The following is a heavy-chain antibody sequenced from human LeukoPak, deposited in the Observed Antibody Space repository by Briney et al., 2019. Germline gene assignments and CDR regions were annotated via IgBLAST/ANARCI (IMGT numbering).Heavy chain of an antibody. D-gene: IGHD2-15*01. Sequence: GGSLRLSCVASGLIFSNSAMHWVRQAPGKGLEWVAIMSFDGSHERYGDSVKGRFTLSRDNSKNTLYLQINSLRTEDTAVYYCARGGKCSDGKCYLIDYWGQGTLVTVSS. V-gene: IGHV3-30*04. CDR1: GLIFSNSA. J-gene: IGHJ4*02. CDR2: MSFDGSHE. CDR3: ARGGKCSDGKCYLIDY.